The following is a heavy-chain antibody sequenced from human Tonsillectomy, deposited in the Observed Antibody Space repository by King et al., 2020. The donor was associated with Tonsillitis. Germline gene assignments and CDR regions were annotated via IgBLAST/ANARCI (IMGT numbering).Heavy chain of an antibody. V-gene: IGHV3-74*01. CDR1: GFTFSSYW. CDR2: IKTDGSST. CDR3: ASGYCSSTNCDTGGDY. D-gene: IGHD2-2*02. Sequence: VQLVESGGGLVQPGGSLRLSCAASGFTFSSYWMHWVRQAPGKGLVWVSRIKTDGSSTSYADSVKGRFTISRDNAKNTLYLQMNSLRAEDTAGYYCASGYCSSTNCDTGGDYGGQGTLVTVSS. J-gene: IGHJ4*02.